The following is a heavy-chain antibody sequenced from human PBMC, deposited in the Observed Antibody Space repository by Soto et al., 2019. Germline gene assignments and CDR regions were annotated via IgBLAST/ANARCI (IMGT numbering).Heavy chain of an antibody. J-gene: IGHJ3*02. Sequence: GGALRLSCATSGFVFDSDWMHWVRQAPGQGLVWVSRINTDGSDTSYADSVKGRFTISRDNSKNTLYLQMNSLRAEDTAVYYCERHGGYELVIWGRGTMVTVSS. CDR1: GFVFDSDW. V-gene: IGHV3-74*01. D-gene: IGHD5-12*01. CDR3: ERHGGYELVI. CDR2: INTDGSDT.